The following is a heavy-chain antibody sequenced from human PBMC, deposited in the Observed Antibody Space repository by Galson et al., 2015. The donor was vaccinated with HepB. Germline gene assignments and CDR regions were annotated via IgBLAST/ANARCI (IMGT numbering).Heavy chain of an antibody. J-gene: IGHJ4*02. CDR1: GYTFTSYG. Sequence: SVKVSCKASGYTFTSYGISWVRQAPGQGLEWMGWISAYNGNTNYAQKLQGRVTMTTDTSTSTAYMELRSLRSDDTAVYYCARGVGYCSSTSCLHYYFDYWGQGTLVTVSS. D-gene: IGHD2-2*01. CDR3: ARGVGYCSSTSCLHYYFDY. V-gene: IGHV1-18*01. CDR2: ISAYNGNT.